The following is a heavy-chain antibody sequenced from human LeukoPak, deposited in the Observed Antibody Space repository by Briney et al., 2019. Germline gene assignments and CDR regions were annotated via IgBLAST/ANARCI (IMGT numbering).Heavy chain of an antibody. J-gene: IGHJ4*02. CDR2: IIPIFGTA. CDR1: GGTFSSYA. CDR3: ARALLNYYDSSGYQY. V-gene: IGHV1-69*13. D-gene: IGHD3-22*01. Sequence: SVKVSCKASGGTFSSYAISWVRQAPGQGLEWMGGIIPIFGTANYAQKFQGRVTITADESTSTAYMELSSLRPEDTAVYYCARALLNYYDSSGYQYWGQGTLVTVSS.